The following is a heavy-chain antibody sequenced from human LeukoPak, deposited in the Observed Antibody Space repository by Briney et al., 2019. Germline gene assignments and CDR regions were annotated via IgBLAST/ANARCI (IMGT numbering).Heavy chain of an antibody. D-gene: IGHD5-12*01. CDR2: IYPVDSDI. V-gene: IGHV5-51*01. J-gene: IGHJ4*02. CDR3: ARHFGYKGYDGDY. CDR1: GYNFMKYW. Sequence: GVSLQISCKGSGYNFMKYWIAWVRPMPGKGLEWMGIIYPVDSDIRYSPSFQGQVTISADKSITTAYLQWSSLKASDTAMYYCARHFGYKGYDGDYWGQGTLVTVSS.